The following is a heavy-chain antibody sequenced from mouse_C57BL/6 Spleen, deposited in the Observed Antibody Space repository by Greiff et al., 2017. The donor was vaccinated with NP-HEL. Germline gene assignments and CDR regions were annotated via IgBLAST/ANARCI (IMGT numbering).Heavy chain of an antibody. CDR3: ASGSYGFAY. CDR1: GYAFSSSW. J-gene: IGHJ3*01. CDR2: IYPGDGDT. D-gene: IGHD1-1*02. Sequence: VQLQQSGPELVKPGASVKISCKASGYAFSSSWMNWVKQRPGKGLEWIGRIYPGDGDTNYNGKFKGKATLTADKSSSTAYMKLSSLTSEDSAVYFCASGSYGFAYWGQGTLVTVSA. V-gene: IGHV1-82*01.